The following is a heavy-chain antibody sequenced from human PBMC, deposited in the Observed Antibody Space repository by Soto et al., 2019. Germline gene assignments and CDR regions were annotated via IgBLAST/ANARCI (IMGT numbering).Heavy chain of an antibody. CDR1: GFAFRNSD. Sequence: GGSLRLSCAASGFAFRNSDMSWVRQAPGKGLEWVSSISGSDGSTYYAGSVRGRFAISRDHSKNTLYLLMNSLRAEDTAVYYCAKDESITMIIVVVFYFDYWGQGTVVTVSS. J-gene: IGHJ4*02. D-gene: IGHD3-22*01. V-gene: IGHV3-23*01. CDR2: ISGSDGST. CDR3: AKDESITMIIVVVFYFDY.